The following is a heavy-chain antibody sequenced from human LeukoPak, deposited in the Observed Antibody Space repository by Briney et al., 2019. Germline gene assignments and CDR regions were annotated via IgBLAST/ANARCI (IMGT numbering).Heavy chain of an antibody. Sequence: SETLSLTCTVSGDSMRNSNDYWGWIRQPPGKGLEWTANVHHFGNTYYNPSLKSRVTISVDTSKSQFSLKLNSVSVADTAVYYCAKSYSSIFYYYMDVWGKGTTVTVSS. V-gene: IGHV4-39*01. D-gene: IGHD6-19*01. CDR3: AKSYSSIFYYYMDV. CDR2: VHHFGNT. J-gene: IGHJ6*03. CDR1: GDSMRNSNDY.